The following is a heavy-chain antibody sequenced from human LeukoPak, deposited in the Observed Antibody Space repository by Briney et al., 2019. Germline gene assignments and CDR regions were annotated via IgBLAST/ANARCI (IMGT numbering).Heavy chain of an antibody. CDR1: GFTFSSYG. D-gene: IGHD3-22*01. V-gene: IGHV3-30*18. Sequence: GGSLRLSCAASGFTFSSYGMHWVRQAPGKGLEWVAVISYDGSNKYYADSVKGRFTISRDNSKNTLYLQMNSLRAEDTAVYYCAKDEGPIVVVLTFDYWGQGTLVTVSS. CDR3: AKDEGPIVVVLTFDY. J-gene: IGHJ4*02. CDR2: ISYDGSNK.